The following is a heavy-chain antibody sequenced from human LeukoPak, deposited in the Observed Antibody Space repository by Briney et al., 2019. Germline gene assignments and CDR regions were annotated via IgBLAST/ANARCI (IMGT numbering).Heavy chain of an antibody. CDR2: INPNSGGT. Sequence: ASVKVSCKASGYTFTGYYMHWVRQAPGQGLEWMGRINPNSGGTNYAQKFQGRVTMTRDTSISTAYMELSRLRSDDTAVYYCARDNGYSYGSEYGMDVWGQGTTVTVPS. CDR3: ARDNGYSYGSEYGMDV. J-gene: IGHJ6*02. CDR1: GYTFTGYY. D-gene: IGHD5-18*01. V-gene: IGHV1-2*06.